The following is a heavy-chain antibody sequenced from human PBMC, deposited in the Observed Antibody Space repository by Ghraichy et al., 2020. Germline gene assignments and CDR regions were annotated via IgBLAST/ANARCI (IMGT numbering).Heavy chain of an antibody. D-gene: IGHD5-12*01. Sequence: SQTLSLTCAVYGGSFSGYYWSWIRQPPGKGLEWIGEINHSGSTNYNPSLKSRVTISVDTSKNQFSLKLSSVTAADTAVYYCARGDSGYFIYYYYYYMDVWGKGTTVTVSS. J-gene: IGHJ6*03. CDR3: ARGDSGYFIYYYYYYMDV. CDR2: INHSGST. V-gene: IGHV4-34*01. CDR1: GGSFSGYY.